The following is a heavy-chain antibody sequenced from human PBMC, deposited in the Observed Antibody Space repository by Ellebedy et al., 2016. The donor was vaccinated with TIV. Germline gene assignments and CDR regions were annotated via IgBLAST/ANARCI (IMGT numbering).Heavy chain of an antibody. CDR2: ISDDGTSE. CDR3: ARGRYGP. J-gene: IGHJ5*02. Sequence: PGGSLRLSCAASGFTFSYYALHWVRQAPGKGLEWVAVISDDGTSEHYGDSVKGRFTISRDNSKNTLYMQMNSLRDGDTAVYYCARGRYGPWGQGTLVTVSS. CDR1: GFTFSYYA. V-gene: IGHV3-30-3*01. D-gene: IGHD3-10*01.